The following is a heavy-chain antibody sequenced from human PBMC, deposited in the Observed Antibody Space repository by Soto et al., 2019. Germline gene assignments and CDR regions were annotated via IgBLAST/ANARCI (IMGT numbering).Heavy chain of an antibody. CDR3: ARGYSHYAH. D-gene: IGHD4-4*01. CDR2: IYYSGPS. V-gene: IGHV4-61*01. CDR1: GGSVSRDSNF. Sequence: SETLSLTCTVSGGSVSRDSNFWSWIRRPPGKGLEWIGYIYYSGPSRYNPSLESRVTISIDSSKNQVSLTLTPVTAADTAVYYCARGYSHYAHWGRGTLVTVSS. J-gene: IGHJ4*02.